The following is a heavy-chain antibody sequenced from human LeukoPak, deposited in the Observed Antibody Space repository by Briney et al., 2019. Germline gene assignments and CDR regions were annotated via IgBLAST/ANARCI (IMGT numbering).Heavy chain of an antibody. D-gene: IGHD3-9*01. CDR2: IYYSGST. Sequence: PSETLSLTCTVSGGSISGSSYYWGWIRQPPGKGLEWIGSIYYSGSTYYNPSLKSRVTISVDTSKNQFSLKLSSVTAADTAVYYCGARGGYDIFLNWGQGTLVTVSS. CDR3: GARGGYDIFLN. CDR1: GGSISGSSYY. J-gene: IGHJ4*02. V-gene: IGHV4-39*01.